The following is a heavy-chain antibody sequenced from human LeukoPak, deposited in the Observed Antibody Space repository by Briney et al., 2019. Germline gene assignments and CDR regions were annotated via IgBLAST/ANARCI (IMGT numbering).Heavy chain of an antibody. CDR3: ATRFCTGSSCLHFYSYSGMDV. D-gene: IGHD2-15*01. Sequence: ASVKASCKASGYTFINYDINWVRQPTGKGLEWIGWMNPDGGYTGYAQKFQGRVTMTRNTPISTAYMELSSLRSEDTAVYFCATRFCTGSSCLHFYSYSGMDVWGQGITVTVS. J-gene: IGHJ6*02. V-gene: IGHV1-8*01. CDR2: MNPDGGYT. CDR1: GYTFINYD.